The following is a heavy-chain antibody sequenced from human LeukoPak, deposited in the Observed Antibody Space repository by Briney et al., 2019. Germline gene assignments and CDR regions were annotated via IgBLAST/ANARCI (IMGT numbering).Heavy chain of an antibody. CDR3: ATLLNNWFDP. CDR2: ISAYNGNT. CDR1: GYTFTSYG. J-gene: IGHJ5*02. V-gene: IGHV1-18*01. D-gene: IGHD1-26*01. Sequence: ASVKVPCKASGYTFTSYGISWVRQTPGQGLEWMGWISAYNGNTNYAQKLQGRVTMTTDTSTSTAYMELRSLGSDDTAVYYCATLLNNWFDPWGQGTLVTVSS.